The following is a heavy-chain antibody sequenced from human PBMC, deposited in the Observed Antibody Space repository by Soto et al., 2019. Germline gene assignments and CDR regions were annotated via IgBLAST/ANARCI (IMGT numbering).Heavy chain of an antibody. J-gene: IGHJ6*02. CDR1: GGSVSSYY. D-gene: IGHD2-21*01. V-gene: IGHV4-59*02. Sequence: KPSETLSLTCTVSGGSVSSYYWSWIRQPPGKGLEWIGYIYYSESTNYNPSLKSRVTISLDTSKNQFSLKLRSVTAADTAVYYCARARDFGAARYYYDLDVWGQGTTGTVSS. CDR2: IYYSEST. CDR3: ARARDFGAARYYYDLDV.